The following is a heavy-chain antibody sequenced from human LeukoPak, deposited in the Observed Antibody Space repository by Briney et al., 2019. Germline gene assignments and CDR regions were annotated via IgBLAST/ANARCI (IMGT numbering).Heavy chain of an antibody. Sequence: GGALRLSCAPSRFTLNSYAKTCVRPVPVKGGEWVSPTMTAGGKYYSDSVKGLFTISRDNSKNTLYLQMISLRAEDTAVYYCAKSISTTTWNCVGWFDPWGQGSLVTVSS. CDR2: TMTAGGK. D-gene: IGHD1-7*01. CDR1: RFTLNSYA. V-gene: IGHV3-23*01. J-gene: IGHJ5*02. CDR3: AKSISTTTWNCVGWFDP.